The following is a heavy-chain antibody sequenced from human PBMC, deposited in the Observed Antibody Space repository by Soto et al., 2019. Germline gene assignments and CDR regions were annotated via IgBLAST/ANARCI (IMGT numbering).Heavy chain of an antibody. CDR1: GDSVSSGNYY. CDR2: VSNSGNT. CDR3: ARTDSRGSWAEWF. Sequence: ASETLSLTCSVSGDSVSSGNYYWSWMRQPPGKGLEWIGYVSNSGNTNYNPSLKSRVTISVDTSKNQFSLKLSSVTAADTAVYYCARTDSRGSWAEWFWGQGTLVTVSS. V-gene: IGHV4-61*01. D-gene: IGHD3-3*01. J-gene: IGHJ4*02.